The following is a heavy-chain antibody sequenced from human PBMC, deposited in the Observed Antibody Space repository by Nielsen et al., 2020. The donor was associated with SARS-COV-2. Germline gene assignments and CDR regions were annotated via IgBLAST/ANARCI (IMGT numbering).Heavy chain of an antibody. CDR3: AREPYGGNHYWYFDL. CDR2: INAGNGNT. V-gene: IGHV1-3*01. J-gene: IGHJ2*01. D-gene: IGHD4-23*01. CDR1: GYTFTSYA. Sequence: ASVKVSCKASGYTFTSYAMHWVRQAPGQRLEWMGWINAGNGNTKYSQKFQGRVTITRDTSASTAYMELSSLRSEDTAVYYCAREPYGGNHYWYFDLWGRGTLVTVSS.